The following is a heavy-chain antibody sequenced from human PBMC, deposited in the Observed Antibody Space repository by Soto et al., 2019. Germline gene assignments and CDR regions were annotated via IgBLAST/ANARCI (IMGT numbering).Heavy chain of an antibody. CDR1: GYTFTSYD. CDR2: MNPNSGNT. D-gene: IGHD3-3*01. CDR3: GGGGREEVFCCGYYPKIFYYYYYMEV. J-gene: IGHJ6*03. Sequence: ASVKVSCKASGYTFTSYDINWVRQATGQGLEWMGWMNPNSGNTGYAQKFQGRVTMTRNTSISTAYMELSSLRSEDTAVYYCGGGGREEVFCCGYYPKIFYYYYYMEVWGKGTTVTVSS. V-gene: IGHV1-8*01.